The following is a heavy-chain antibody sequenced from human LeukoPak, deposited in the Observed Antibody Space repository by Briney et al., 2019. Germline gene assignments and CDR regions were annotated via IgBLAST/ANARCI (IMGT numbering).Heavy chain of an antibody. CDR2: IKSKTDGGTT. D-gene: IGHD3-22*01. Sequence: GGSLRLSCAASGFTFSNAWMSWVRQAPGKGLEWVGRIKSKTDGGTTDYAAPVKGRFTISRDDSKNTLYLQMNSLKTEDTAVYYCTTWYSITMIVVVPPPGNAFDIWGQGTMVTVSS. CDR3: TTWYSITMIVVVPPPGNAFDI. J-gene: IGHJ3*02. V-gene: IGHV3-15*01. CDR1: GFTFSNAW.